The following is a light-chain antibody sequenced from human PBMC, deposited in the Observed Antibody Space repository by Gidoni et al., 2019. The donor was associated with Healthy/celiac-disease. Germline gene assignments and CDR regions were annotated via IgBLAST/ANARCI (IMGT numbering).Light chain of an antibody. CDR1: QSVLYSSNNKNY. CDR2: WAS. V-gene: IGKV4-1*01. J-gene: IGKJ1*01. CDR3: QQYYSTPWT. Sequence: DIVMTQSPDSLAVSLGERATINCKSSQSVLYSSNNKNYLAWYQQKPGQPPKLLIYWASTRESGVPHRFSGSGSGTDFTLTISSLQAEDVAVYYCQQYYSTPWTFGQETKVEIK.